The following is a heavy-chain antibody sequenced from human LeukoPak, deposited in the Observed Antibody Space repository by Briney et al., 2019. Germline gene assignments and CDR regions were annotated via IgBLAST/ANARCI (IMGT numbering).Heavy chain of an antibody. Sequence: GESLKISCKGYGYSFTSYWIIWVRQMPGKGLEWMGRIDPSDSYTNYSPSLQGHVTISADKSVSAAYLQWSNLKASDTAMYYCARARGDHYSFDYWGQGTLVTVSS. CDR1: GYSFTSYW. CDR2: IDPSDSYT. D-gene: IGHD3-10*01. J-gene: IGHJ4*02. CDR3: ARARGDHYSFDY. V-gene: IGHV5-10-1*01.